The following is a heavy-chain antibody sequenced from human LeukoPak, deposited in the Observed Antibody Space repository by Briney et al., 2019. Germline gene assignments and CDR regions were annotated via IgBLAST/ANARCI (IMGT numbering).Heavy chain of an antibody. Sequence: ASVKVSCKASGYTFTGYYMHWVRQAPGQGLEWMGWINPNSGGTNYAQKFRGRVTMTRDTSISTAYMELSRLRSDDTAVYYCARGRGSGWYVGAFDIWGQGTMVTVSS. CDR2: INPNSGGT. CDR3: ARGRGSGWYVGAFDI. CDR1: GYTFTGYY. D-gene: IGHD6-19*01. J-gene: IGHJ3*02. V-gene: IGHV1-2*02.